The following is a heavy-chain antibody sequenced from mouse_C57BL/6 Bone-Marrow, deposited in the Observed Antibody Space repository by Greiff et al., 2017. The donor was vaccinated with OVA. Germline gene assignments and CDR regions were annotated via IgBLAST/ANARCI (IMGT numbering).Heavy chain of an antibody. CDR2: IHPNSGST. Sequence: QVQLQQPGAELVKPGASVKLSCKASGYTFTSYWMHWVKQRPGQGLEWIGMIHPNSGSTNYNEKFKSKATLTVDKSSSTAYMQLSSLTSEDSAVYYCARLSITTVVAPYYFDYWGQGTTLTVSS. J-gene: IGHJ2*01. V-gene: IGHV1-64*01. CDR3: ARLSITTVVAPYYFDY. CDR1: GYTFTSYW. D-gene: IGHD1-1*01.